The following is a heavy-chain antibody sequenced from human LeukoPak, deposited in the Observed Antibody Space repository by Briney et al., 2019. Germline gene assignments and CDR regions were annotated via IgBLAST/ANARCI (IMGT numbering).Heavy chain of an antibody. CDR1: GYTFTGYY. CDR2: INPNSGGT. D-gene: IGHD3-10*01. Sequence: GASVKVSCKASGYTFTGYYMHWVRQAPGQGLEWMGWINPNSGGTNYAQKFQGRVTMTRDTSISTAYMELSRLRPDDTAVYYCARTERLLWFGESSLFDYWGQGTLVTVSS. CDR3: ARTERLLWFGESSLFDY. V-gene: IGHV1-2*02. J-gene: IGHJ4*02.